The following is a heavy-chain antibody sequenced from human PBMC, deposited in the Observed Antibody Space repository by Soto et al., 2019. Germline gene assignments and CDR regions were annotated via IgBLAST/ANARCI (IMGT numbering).Heavy chain of an antibody. Sequence: SETLSLTCTVSGGSISSYYWSWIRQPPWKGLEWIGYIYYSGSTNYNPSLKSRVTISVDTSKNQFSLKLSSVTAADTAVYYCARGSFGDYDYIWGSYPVQDAFDIWGKGTMVTVSS. D-gene: IGHD3-16*02. J-gene: IGHJ3*02. CDR2: IYYSGST. CDR1: GGSISSYY. V-gene: IGHV4-59*01. CDR3: ARGSFGDYDYIWGSYPVQDAFDI.